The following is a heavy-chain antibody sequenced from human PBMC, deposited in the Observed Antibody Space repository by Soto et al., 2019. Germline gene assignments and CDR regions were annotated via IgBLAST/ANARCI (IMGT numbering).Heavy chain of an antibody. CDR2: ISSSGSTI. D-gene: IGHD4-4*01. J-gene: IGHJ6*02. V-gene: IGHV3-11*01. CDR1: GFTFSDYY. Sequence: TGGSLRLSCAASGFTFSDYYMSWIRQAPGKGLEWVSYISSSGSTIYYADSVKGRFTISRDNAKNSLYLQMNSLRAEDTAVYYCARGDDYSNSYGMDVWGQGTTVTVSS. CDR3: ARGDDYSNSYGMDV.